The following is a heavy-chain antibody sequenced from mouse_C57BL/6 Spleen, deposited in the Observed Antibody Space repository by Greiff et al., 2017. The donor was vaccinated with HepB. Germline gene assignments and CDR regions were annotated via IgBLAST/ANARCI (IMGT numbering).Heavy chain of an antibody. J-gene: IGHJ4*01. D-gene: IGHD1-2*01. CDR1: GFTFSDYG. V-gene: IGHV5-17*01. CDR3: ARITTARYAMDY. Sequence: EVMLVESGGGLVKPGGSLKLSCAASGFTFSDYGMHWVRQAPEKGLEWVAYISSGSSTIYYADTVKGRFTISRDNAKNTLFLQMTSLRSEDTAMYYCARITTARYAMDYWGQGTSVTVSS. CDR2: ISSGSSTI.